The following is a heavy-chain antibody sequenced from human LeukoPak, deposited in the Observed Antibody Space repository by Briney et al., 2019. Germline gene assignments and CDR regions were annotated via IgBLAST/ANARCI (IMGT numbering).Heavy chain of an antibody. D-gene: IGHD3-22*01. CDR1: GFTVSSNY. V-gene: IGHV3-66*01. Sequence: GGSLRLSCAASGFTVSSNYMSWVRQAPGKGLEWVSGIYSGGSTYYADSVKGRFTISRDNSKNTLYLQMNSLRAEDTAVYYCARVGSYYYDSSGFDYWGQGTLVTVSS. J-gene: IGHJ4*02. CDR2: IYSGGST. CDR3: ARVGSYYYDSSGFDY.